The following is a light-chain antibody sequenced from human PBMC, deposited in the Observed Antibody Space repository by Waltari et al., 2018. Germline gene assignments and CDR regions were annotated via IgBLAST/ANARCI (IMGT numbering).Light chain of an antibody. J-gene: IGKJ5*01. CDR3: QQRSYLIT. CDR2: GAS. V-gene: IGKV3D-20*02. CDR1: QSVSSSY. Sequence: EIVLTQSPGTLSLSPGERATLSCRASQSVSSSYLAWYQQKPGQAPRLLIYGASSRATGIPDRFSGSGSGTDFTLTISRLEPEDFGIYYCQQRSYLITFGQGTRLEIK.